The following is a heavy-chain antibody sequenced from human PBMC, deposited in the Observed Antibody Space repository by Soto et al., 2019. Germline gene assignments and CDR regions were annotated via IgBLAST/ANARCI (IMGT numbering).Heavy chain of an antibody. CDR1: GGSISSGGYY. V-gene: IGHV4-31*03. Sequence: SETLSLTCTVSGGSISSGGYYWSWIRQHPGKGLEWIGYIYYSGSTYYNPSLKSRVTISVDTSKNQFSLKLSSVTAADTAVYYCARAGYSGYEYYFDYWGQGTLVTVSS. D-gene: IGHD5-12*01. CDR3: ARAGYSGYEYYFDY. J-gene: IGHJ4*02. CDR2: IYYSGST.